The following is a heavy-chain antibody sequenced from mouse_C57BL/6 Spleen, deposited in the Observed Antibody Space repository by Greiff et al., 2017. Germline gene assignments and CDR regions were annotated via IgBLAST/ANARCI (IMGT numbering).Heavy chain of an antibody. J-gene: IGHJ1*03. CDR1: GYTFTSYW. D-gene: IGHD1-1*01. Sequence: QVQLQQPGAELVKPGASVKLSCKASGYTFTSYWMHWVKQRPGRGREWIGRIDPNSGGTKYNEKFKSKGTLTVDKPSSTAYMQLSSLTSEDSAVYYCARAIDYYGSSYDWYFDVVGTGTTVTVSS. V-gene: IGHV1-72*01. CDR3: ARAIDYYGSSYDWYFDV. CDR2: IDPNSGGT.